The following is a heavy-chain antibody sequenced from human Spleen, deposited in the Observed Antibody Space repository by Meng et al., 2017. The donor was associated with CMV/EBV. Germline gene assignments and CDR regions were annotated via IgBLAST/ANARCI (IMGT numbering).Heavy chain of an antibody. CDR2: ISWNSGSI. D-gene: IGHD3-3*01. CDR1: GFTFDDYA. V-gene: IGHV3-9*01. CDR3: ARDGGYDFWSGYLGYYYGMDV. J-gene: IGHJ6*02. Sequence: GGSLRLSCAASGFTFDDYAMHWVRQAPGKGLEWVSGISWNSGSIGYADSVKGRFTISRDNAKNSLYLQMNSLRAEDTAVYYCARDGGYDFWSGYLGYYYGMDVWGQGTTVTVSS.